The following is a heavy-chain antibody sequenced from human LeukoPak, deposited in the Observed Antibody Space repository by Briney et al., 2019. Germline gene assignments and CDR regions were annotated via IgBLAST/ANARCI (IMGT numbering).Heavy chain of an antibody. Sequence: SETLSLTCTVSGGSISSGSYYWSWIRQPAGKGLEWIGRIYTSGSTNYNPSLKSRVTISVDTSKNQFSLKLSSVTAADTAVYYCAREIFKTTVVTPGSRYYYMDVWGKGTTVTISS. CDR2: IYTSGST. CDR3: AREIFKTTVVTPGSRYYYMDV. V-gene: IGHV4-61*02. CDR1: GGSISSGSYY. D-gene: IGHD4-23*01. J-gene: IGHJ6*03.